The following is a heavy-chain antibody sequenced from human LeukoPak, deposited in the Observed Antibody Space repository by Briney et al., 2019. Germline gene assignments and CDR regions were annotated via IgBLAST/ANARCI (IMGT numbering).Heavy chain of an antibody. CDR3: ARGYYDFWSGYFDY. Sequence: SETLSLTCTGSGGSISSGSYYWSWIRQPAGKGLEWIGRIYTSGSTNYNPSLKSRVTISVDTSKNQFSLKLSSVTAADTAVYYCARGYYDFWSGYFDYWGQGTLVTVSS. CDR1: GGSISSGSYY. J-gene: IGHJ4*02. V-gene: IGHV4-61*02. D-gene: IGHD3-3*01. CDR2: IYTSGST.